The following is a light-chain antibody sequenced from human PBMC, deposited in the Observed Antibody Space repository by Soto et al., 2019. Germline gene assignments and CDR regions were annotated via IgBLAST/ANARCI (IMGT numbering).Light chain of an antibody. CDR2: EVS. V-gene: IGLV2-8*01. CDR3: SSYAGSNNFV. CDR1: STDVGGYNS. J-gene: IGLJ2*01. Sequence: QSALTQPPSASGSPGQSVTISCTGTSTDVGGYNSVSWYQQHPGKVPVLIIYEVSKRPSGVPDRFSGSKSVNTASLTVAGLQAEDEADYYCSSYAGSNNFVFGGGTKLTVL.